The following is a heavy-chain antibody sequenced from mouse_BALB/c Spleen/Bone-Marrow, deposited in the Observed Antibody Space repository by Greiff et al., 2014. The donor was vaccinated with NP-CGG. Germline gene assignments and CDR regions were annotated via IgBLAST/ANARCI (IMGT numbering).Heavy chain of an antibody. D-gene: IGHD1-2*01. V-gene: IGHV1S22*01. Sequence: LQQSGSELVRPGASVKLSCKASGYTFTSYWMHWVKQRPGQGLEWIGNIYPGSGSTNYDEKFKSKATLTVDTSSSTAYMQLSSLTSEDSAVYYCTRYYGNYAMDYWGQGTSVTVSS. CDR3: TRYYGNYAMDY. J-gene: IGHJ4*01. CDR2: IYPGSGST. CDR1: GYTFTSYW.